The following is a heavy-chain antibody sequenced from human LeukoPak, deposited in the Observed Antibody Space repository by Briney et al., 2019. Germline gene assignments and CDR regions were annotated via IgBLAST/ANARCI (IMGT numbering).Heavy chain of an antibody. CDR1: GGTFSSYA. CDR3: AREPVQRGWFDP. CDR2: IIPILGIA. V-gene: IGHV1-69*04. Sequence: ASVKVSCKASGGTFSSYAISWVRQAPGQGLEWMGRIIPILGIANYAQKFQGRVTMTTDTSTSTAYMELRSLRSDDTAVYYCAREPVQRGWFDPWGQGTLVTVSS. J-gene: IGHJ5*02. D-gene: IGHD6-25*01.